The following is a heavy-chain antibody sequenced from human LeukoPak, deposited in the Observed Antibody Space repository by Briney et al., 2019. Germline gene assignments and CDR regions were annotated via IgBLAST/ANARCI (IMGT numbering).Heavy chain of an antibody. CDR2: ISGSGGST. J-gene: IGHJ4*02. CDR3: AKYVDIVPTLFDY. D-gene: IGHD5-12*01. Sequence: PGGSLRLSGEASGCTFRSGAMTRVRQAPGKELKWVSAISGSGGSTYYADSVKGRFTISRDNSKNTLFLQMNSLRAEDTAVYYCAKYVDIVPTLFDYWGQGTLVTVSS. CDR1: GCTFRSGA. V-gene: IGHV3-23*01.